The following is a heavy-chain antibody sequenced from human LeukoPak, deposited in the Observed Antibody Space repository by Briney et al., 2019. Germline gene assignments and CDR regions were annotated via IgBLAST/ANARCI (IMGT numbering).Heavy chain of an antibody. Sequence: GGSLRLSCAASGFTFSSYWMHWVRQAPGKGLVWVSRINTDGSSTYYADSVKGRFTISRDNSKNTLYLQMNSLRVDDTAVYYCAKGPWDGSYYFDYWGQGTLVTVSS. D-gene: IGHD1-26*01. J-gene: IGHJ4*02. CDR3: AKGPWDGSYYFDY. CDR2: INTDGSST. CDR1: GFTFSSYW. V-gene: IGHV3-74*01.